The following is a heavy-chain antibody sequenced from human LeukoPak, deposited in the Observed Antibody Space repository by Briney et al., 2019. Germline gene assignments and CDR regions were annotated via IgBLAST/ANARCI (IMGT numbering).Heavy chain of an antibody. CDR1: GYSVTSVW. V-gene: IGHV5-51*01. D-gene: IGHD3-22*01. CDR3: ARYLDSSGYYDAFDI. J-gene: IGHJ3*02. CDR2: IYPGDSDT. Sequence: GESLKISCKGSGYSVTSVWIGWVRQMSGKGLEWMWIIYPGDSDTRYSPSFQGQVTISADKSISTAYLQWSSLKASDTAMYYCARYLDSSGYYDAFDIWGQGTMVTVSS.